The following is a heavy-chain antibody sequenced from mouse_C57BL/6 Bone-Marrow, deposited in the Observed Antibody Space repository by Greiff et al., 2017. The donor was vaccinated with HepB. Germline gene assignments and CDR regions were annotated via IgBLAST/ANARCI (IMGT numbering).Heavy chain of an antibody. Sequence: EVHLVESGGGLVKPGGSLKLSCAASGFTFSDYGMHWVRQAPEKGLDWVAYISSGSSTIYYADTVKGRFTISRDNAKNTLFLQMTSLRSEDTAMYYCGGAPYYAMDYWGQGTSVTVSS. CDR1: GFTFSDYG. CDR3: GGAPYYAMDY. J-gene: IGHJ4*01. CDR2: ISSGSSTI. V-gene: IGHV5-17*01.